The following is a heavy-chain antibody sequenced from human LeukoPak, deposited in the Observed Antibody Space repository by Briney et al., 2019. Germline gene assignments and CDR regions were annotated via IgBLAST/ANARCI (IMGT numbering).Heavy chain of an antibody. Sequence: GGSLRLSCAASGFTFSNYAMSWVRQAPGKGLEWVSGISGGGGGTTSYADSVKGRFTISRDNSKNTLFLQMNSLRADDTAVCYCAKDPSYEWGQGTLVTVSS. CDR1: GFTFSNYA. CDR2: ISGGGGGT. CDR3: AKDPSYE. D-gene: IGHD3-22*01. J-gene: IGHJ4*02. V-gene: IGHV3-23*01.